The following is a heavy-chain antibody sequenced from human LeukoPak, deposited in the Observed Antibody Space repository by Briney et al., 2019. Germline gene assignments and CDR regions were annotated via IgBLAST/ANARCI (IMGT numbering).Heavy chain of an antibody. V-gene: IGHV1-8*03. Sequence: GASVKVSCKASGYTFTSYDINGVRQATGQGVERMGGMNPNSGNTGYAQKFQGRVTITRNTSRSTAYMDLSRLRSDDTAVYYCARDVNNSGYYSEAFDYWGQGALVTVSS. J-gene: IGHJ4*02. CDR3: ARDVNNSGYYSEAFDY. CDR2: MNPNSGNT. D-gene: IGHD3-22*01. CDR1: GYTFTSYD.